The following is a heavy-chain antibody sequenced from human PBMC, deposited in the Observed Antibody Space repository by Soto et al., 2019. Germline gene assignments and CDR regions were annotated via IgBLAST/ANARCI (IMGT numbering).Heavy chain of an antibody. D-gene: IGHD5-18*01. Sequence: FPVKVSCKASGGTFSSYAISWVRQAPGQGLEWMGGIIPIFGTANYAQKFQGRVTITADESTSTAYMELSSLRSEDTAVYYCGRDGVDTAMVKVFDYWGQGTMVTVS. V-gene: IGHV1-69*01. CDR2: IIPIFGTA. CDR1: GGTFSSYA. CDR3: GRDGVDTAMVKVFDY. J-gene: IGHJ4*02.